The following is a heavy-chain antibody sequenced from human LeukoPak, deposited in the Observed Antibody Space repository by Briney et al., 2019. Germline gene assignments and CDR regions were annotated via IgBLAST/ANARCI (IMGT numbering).Heavy chain of an antibody. V-gene: IGHV3-30*03. D-gene: IGHD3-10*01. CDR3: AREVRGVLRYYMDV. CDR1: GFTFSSYG. CDR2: ISYDGSNK. J-gene: IGHJ6*03. Sequence: GGSLRLSCAASGFTFSSYGMHWVRQAPGKGLEWVAVISYDGSNKYYADSVKGRFTISRDNSKNTLYLQMNSLRAEDMALYYCAREVRGVLRYYMDVWGKGTTVTVSS.